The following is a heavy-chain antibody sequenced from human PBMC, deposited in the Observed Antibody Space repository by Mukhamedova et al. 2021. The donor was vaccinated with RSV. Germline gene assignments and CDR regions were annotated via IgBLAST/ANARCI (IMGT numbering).Heavy chain of an antibody. CDR3: ARTSDMIVPGSMENYYYGMDV. Sequence: IHWVRQAPRQGLEWMGIINPSDGSTTYAQKLQGRVTMTRDTSTGTVYMDLSSLRSEDTAIYYCARTSDMIVPGSMENYYYGMDVW. V-gene: IGHV1-46*01. D-gene: IGHD2-2*01. J-gene: IGHJ6*01. CDR2: INPSDGST.